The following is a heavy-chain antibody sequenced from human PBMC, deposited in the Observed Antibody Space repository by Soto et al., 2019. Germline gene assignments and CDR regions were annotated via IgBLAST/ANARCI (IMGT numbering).Heavy chain of an antibody. V-gene: IGHV3-21*01. D-gene: IGHD7-27*01. CDR1: GFTFSSYS. J-gene: IGHJ4*02. CDR2: ISSSSSYI. CDR3: AREGVNWGPRSY. Sequence: EVQLVESGGGLVKPGGSLRLSCAASGFTFSSYSMNWVRQAPGKGLEWVSSISSSSSYIYYADSVKGRFTISRDNAKNSLYLQMNSLRAEDTAVYYCAREGVNWGPRSYWGQGTLVTVSS.